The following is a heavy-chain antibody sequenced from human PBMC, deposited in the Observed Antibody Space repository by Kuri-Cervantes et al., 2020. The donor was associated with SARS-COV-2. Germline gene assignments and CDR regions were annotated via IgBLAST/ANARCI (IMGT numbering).Heavy chain of an antibody. CDR2: IYYSGRT. V-gene: IGHV4-30-4*08. CDR1: GGSISRGDYF. Sequence: SETLSLTCTISGGSISRGDYFWSWIRQPPGKGLEWIGYIYYSGRTYYNPSLRSRIAMSVDTSSKQFSLHLGSVTAADTAVYYCARAYGFLRYIYHMDVWGRGTTVTVSS. J-gene: IGHJ6*03. D-gene: IGHD4-17*01. CDR3: ARAYGFLRYIYHMDV.